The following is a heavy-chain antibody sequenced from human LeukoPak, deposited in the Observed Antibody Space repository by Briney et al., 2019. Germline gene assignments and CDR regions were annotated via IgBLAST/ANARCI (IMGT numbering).Heavy chain of an antibody. Sequence: GGSLRLSCAASGFTFSSYAMSWVRQAPGKGLEWVSVIYSGGSTYYADSVKGRFTISRDNSKNTLYLQMNSLRAEDTAVYYCARRAYYYDSSGPHFDYWGQGTLVTVSS. V-gene: IGHV3-66*04. CDR2: IYSGGST. CDR3: ARRAYYYDSSGPHFDY. J-gene: IGHJ4*02. D-gene: IGHD3-22*01. CDR1: GFTFSSYA.